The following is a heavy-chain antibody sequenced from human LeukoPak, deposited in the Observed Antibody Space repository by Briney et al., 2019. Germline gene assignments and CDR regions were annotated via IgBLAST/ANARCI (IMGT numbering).Heavy chain of an antibody. CDR3: ARVHYDYVWGSYRPFYYYYMDV. V-gene: IGHV1-2*02. J-gene: IGHJ6*03. D-gene: IGHD3-16*02. CDR2: INPNSGGT. Sequence: ASVKVSCKASGYTFTGYYMHWVRQAPGQGLEWMGWINPNSGGTNYAQKFQGRVTMTRDTSISTAYMELSRLRSDDTAVYYCARVHYDYVWGSYRPFYYYYMDVWGKGTTVTVSS. CDR1: GYTFTGYY.